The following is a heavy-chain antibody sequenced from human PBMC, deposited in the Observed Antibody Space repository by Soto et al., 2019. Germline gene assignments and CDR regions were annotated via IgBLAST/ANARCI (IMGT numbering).Heavy chain of an antibody. V-gene: IGHV4-34*01. CDR2: INHSGST. D-gene: IGHD3-10*01. J-gene: IGHJ4*02. CDR1: GGSFSGYY. Sequence: PSETLSLTCAVYGGSFSGYYWSWIRQPPGKGLEWIGEINHSGSTNYNPPLKSRVTISVDTSKNQFSLKLSSVTAADTAVYYCARSSMVRVFDYWGQGTLVTVSS. CDR3: ARSSMVRVFDY.